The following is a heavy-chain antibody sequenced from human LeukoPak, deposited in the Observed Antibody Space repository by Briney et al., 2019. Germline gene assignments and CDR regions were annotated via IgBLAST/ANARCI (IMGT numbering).Heavy chain of an antibody. CDR2: IYYSGST. D-gene: IGHD4-17*01. Sequence: PSETLSLTCTVSGGSISSSSYYWGWIRQPPGKGLEWIGSIYYSGSTYYNPSLKSRVTISVDTSKNQFSLKLSSVTAADTAVYYCARRKDYGDWDYYYYMDVWGKGTTVTTSS. CDR1: GGSISSSSYY. V-gene: IGHV4-39*01. CDR3: ARRKDYGDWDYYYYMDV. J-gene: IGHJ6*03.